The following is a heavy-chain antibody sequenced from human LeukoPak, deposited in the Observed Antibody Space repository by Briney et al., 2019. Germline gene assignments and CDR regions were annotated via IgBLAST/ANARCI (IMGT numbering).Heavy chain of an antibody. Sequence: SETLSLTCTVSGGSTSSGGYYWSWIRQHPGKGLEWVGYIYYSGSTYYNPSLKSRVTISVDTSKNQFSLKLSSVTAADTAVYYCAGEKQQLVHYWGQGTLVTVSS. V-gene: IGHV4-31*03. CDR3: AGEKQQLVHY. CDR2: IYYSGST. J-gene: IGHJ4*02. D-gene: IGHD6-13*01. CDR1: GGSTSSGGYY.